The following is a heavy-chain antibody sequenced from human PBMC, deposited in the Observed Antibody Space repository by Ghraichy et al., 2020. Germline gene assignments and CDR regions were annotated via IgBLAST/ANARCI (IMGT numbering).Heavy chain of an antibody. J-gene: IGHJ5*02. D-gene: IGHD5-18*01. CDR1: GYTFTSYD. CDR2: MNPNSGNT. Sequence: ASVKVSCKASGYTFTSYDINWVRQATGQGLEWMGWMNPNSGNTGYAQKFQGRVTMTRNTSISTAYMELSSLRSEDTAVYYCARARGYSYGTRFDPWGQGTLVTVSS. CDR3: ARARGYSYGTRFDP. V-gene: IGHV1-8*01.